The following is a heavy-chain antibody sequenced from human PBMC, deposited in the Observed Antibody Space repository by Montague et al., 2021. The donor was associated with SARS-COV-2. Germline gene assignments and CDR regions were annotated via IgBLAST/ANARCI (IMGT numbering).Heavy chain of an antibody. J-gene: IGHJ3*02. V-gene: IGHV4-59*01. D-gene: IGHD4-23*01. CDR2: IYDGGAV. CDR3: VRDHPYGGPRGAYDS. Sequence: SETLSLTCTVSGGSITGYYWSWLRRSPGKGLEWIAYIYDGGAVNYNPSLGSRVTIPTDTSKNQLSLKVNSVTAADTAVYYCVRDHPYGGPRGAYDSWGQGTVVTVSS. CDR1: GGSITGYY.